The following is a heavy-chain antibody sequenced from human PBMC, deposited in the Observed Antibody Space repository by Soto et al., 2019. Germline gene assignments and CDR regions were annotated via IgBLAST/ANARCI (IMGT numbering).Heavy chain of an antibody. CDR3: ARGKRYFDL. J-gene: IGHJ2*01. Sequence: QVQLQETGPGLVKPSQTLSLTCTVSGGSISRGGYYWSWNRQHPGKGLEWIGYIYYSGSTYYTPSLKSRVTISVDTSKNQFSLKLSSVTAADTAVYYCARGKRYFDLWGRGTLVTVSS. CDR1: GGSISRGGYY. V-gene: IGHV4-31*03. CDR2: IYYSGST.